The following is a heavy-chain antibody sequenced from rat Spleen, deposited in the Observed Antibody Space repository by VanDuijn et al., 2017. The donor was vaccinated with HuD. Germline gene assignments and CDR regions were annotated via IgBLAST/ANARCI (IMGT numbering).Heavy chain of an antibody. J-gene: IGHJ3*01. CDR1: GFTFNNYW. CDR3: ATAGARVSRFAY. Sequence: EVQLVESDGGLVQPGRSLKLSCAASGFTFNNYWMTWIRQAPTKALEWVASISPSGGRTNFRDSVKGRFTISRDNAESTLYLQMDSLRSEDTATYYCATAGARVSRFAYWGQGTLDTVSS. CDR2: ISPSGGRT. D-gene: IGHD1-4*01. V-gene: IGHV5-19*01.